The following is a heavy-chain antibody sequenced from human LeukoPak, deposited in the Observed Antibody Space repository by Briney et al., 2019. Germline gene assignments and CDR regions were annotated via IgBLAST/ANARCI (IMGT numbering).Heavy chain of an antibody. J-gene: IGHJ4*02. CDR3: AADSFYGDYVRLFNY. CDR2: IVVGSGNT. V-gene: IGHV1-58*02. Sequence: SVKVSCKASGFTFTSSAMQWVRQARGQRLGWIGWIVVGSGNTNYAQKFQERVTITRDMSTSTAYMELSSLRSEDTAVYYCAADSFYGDYVRLFNYWGKGTLVTVSS. CDR1: GFTFTSSA. D-gene: IGHD4-17*01.